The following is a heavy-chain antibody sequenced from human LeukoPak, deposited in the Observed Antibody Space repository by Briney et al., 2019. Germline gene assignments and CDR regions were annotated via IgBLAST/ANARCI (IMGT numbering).Heavy chain of an antibody. D-gene: IGHD4-17*01. J-gene: IGHJ5*02. CDR3: ARVGWGPTVTTGEVKFDP. CDR1: GGSISSSNW. Sequence: SGTLSLTCAVSGGSISSSNWWSWVRQPPGKGLEWIGEIYHSGSTNYNPSLKSRVTISVDTSKNQFSLKLSSVTAADTAVYYCARVGWGPTVTTGEVKFDPWGQGTLVTVSS. CDR2: IYHSGST. V-gene: IGHV4-4*02.